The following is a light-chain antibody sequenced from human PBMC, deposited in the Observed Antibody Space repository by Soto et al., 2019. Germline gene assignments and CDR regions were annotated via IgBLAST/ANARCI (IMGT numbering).Light chain of an antibody. V-gene: IGLV1-44*01. J-gene: IGLJ1*01. CDR2: ANN. Sequence: QSVLTQPPSASGTPGQRVTISCSGSSPNIGRNTVNWYQQFPGTAPKLLIYANNQRPSGVPDRFSGSKSGTSASLAISGLQSEDEAEYYCAAWDDSLNGYVFGAVTKLTVL. CDR3: AAWDDSLNGYV. CDR1: SPNIGRNT.